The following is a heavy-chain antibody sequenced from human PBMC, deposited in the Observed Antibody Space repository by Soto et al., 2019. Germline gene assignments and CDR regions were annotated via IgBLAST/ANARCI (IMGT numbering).Heavy chain of an antibody. Sequence: PGESLKISCKGSGYSFTSYWISWVRQMPGKGLEWMGRIDPSDSYTNYSPSFQGHVTISADKSISTAYLQWSSLKASDTAMYYCARAMTHTGYSSTRSVWAFDIWGQGTMVTVSS. CDR1: GYSFTSYW. V-gene: IGHV5-10-1*01. D-gene: IGHD6-13*01. CDR2: IDPSDSYT. CDR3: ARAMTHTGYSSTRSVWAFDI. J-gene: IGHJ3*02.